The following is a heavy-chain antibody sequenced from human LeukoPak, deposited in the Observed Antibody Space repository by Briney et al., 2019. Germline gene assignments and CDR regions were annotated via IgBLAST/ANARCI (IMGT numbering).Heavy chain of an antibody. J-gene: IGHJ6*03. D-gene: IGHD5-12*01. CDR2: IYSGGTT. V-gene: IGHV3-53*01. CDR3: VKYRRSGLGPPYYYMDV. CDR1: GFTFSSYA. Sequence: GGSLRLSCAASGFTFSSYAMHWVRQAPGKGLEWVSVIYSGGTTYNADSVKGRFTISRDNSKNTLYLQMNSLRVEDTAVYYCVKYRRSGLGPPYYYMDVWGKGTTVTVSS.